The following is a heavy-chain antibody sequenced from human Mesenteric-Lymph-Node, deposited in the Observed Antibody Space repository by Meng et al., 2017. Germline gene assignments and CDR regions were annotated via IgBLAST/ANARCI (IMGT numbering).Heavy chain of an antibody. J-gene: IGHJ5*02. D-gene: IGHD3-16*01. V-gene: IGHV4-39*07. CDR3: VRILEGLGTWFDP. Sequence: GSLRFSCSVSEGSIRDSYSYCAWARQPPGKGLEWIASINYSGTTYYNPSLKSRVTISVDTSNQFSLKLTSVTAADTAVYYCVRILEGLGTWFDPWGQGILVTVSS. CDR2: INYSGTT. CDR1: EGSIRDSYSY.